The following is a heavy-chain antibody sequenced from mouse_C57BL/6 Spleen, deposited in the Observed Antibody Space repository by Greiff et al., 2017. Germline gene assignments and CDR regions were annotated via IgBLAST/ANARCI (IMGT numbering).Heavy chain of an antibody. D-gene: IGHD1-1*01. Sequence: VQLQQPGAELVMPGASVKLSCKASGYTFTSYWMHWVKQRPGQGLEWIGEIDPSDSYTNYNQKFKGKSTLTVDKSSSAAYMQLSSLTSEDSAVYYCARPTVVRGYFDVWGTGTTVTVSS. CDR1: GYTFTSYW. CDR2: IDPSDSYT. CDR3: ARPTVVRGYFDV. J-gene: IGHJ1*03. V-gene: IGHV1-69*01.